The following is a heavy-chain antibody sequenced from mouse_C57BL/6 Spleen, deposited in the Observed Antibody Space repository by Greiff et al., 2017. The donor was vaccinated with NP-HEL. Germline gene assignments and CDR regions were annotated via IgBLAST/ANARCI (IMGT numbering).Heavy chain of an antibody. Sequence: VQLQQPGAELVRPGSSVKLSCKASGYTFTSYWMHWVKQRPIQGLEWIGNIDPSDSETHYNQKFKDKATLTVDKSSSTAYMQLSSLTSEDSAVYYCARFNWDYYFDYWGQGTTLTVSS. V-gene: IGHV1-52*01. CDR2: IDPSDSET. J-gene: IGHJ2*01. CDR1: GYTFTSYW. D-gene: IGHD4-1*01. CDR3: ARFNWDYYFDY.